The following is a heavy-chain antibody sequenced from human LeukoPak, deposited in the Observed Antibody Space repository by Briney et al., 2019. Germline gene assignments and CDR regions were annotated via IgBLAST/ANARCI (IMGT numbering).Heavy chain of an antibody. CDR1: GGSISSYY. CDR2: IYYSGSA. V-gene: IGHV4-59*12. Sequence: SETLSLTCTVSGGSISSYYWSWIRQPPGKGLEWIGYIYYSGSAYYNPSLMTPVTLSIDPSKIQFSLKLTSVTAADTAVYYCARLSCSDNSCSHGGAFDSWGQGTLVTVSS. J-gene: IGHJ4*02. D-gene: IGHD2-2*01. CDR3: ARLSCSDNSCSHGGAFDS.